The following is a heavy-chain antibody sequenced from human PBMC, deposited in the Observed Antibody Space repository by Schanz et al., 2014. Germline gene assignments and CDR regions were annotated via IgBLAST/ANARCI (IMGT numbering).Heavy chain of an antibody. D-gene: IGHD6-13*01. CDR2: LTGSGTTT. CDR3: AKDLAAVGVFDY. CDR1: GFTFSSYG. V-gene: IGHV3-23*04. Sequence: EVQLVESGGGVVRPGGSLRLSCAASGFTFSSYGMHWVRQAPGKGLEWVSALTGSGTTTYYADSVKGRFTISRDNSKNTLDLQMNSLRAEDTAIYYCAKDLAAVGVFDYWGQGSLVTVSP. J-gene: IGHJ4*02.